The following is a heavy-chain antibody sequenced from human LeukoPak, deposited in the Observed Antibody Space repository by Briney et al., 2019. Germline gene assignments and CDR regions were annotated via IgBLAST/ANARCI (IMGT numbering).Heavy chain of an antibody. D-gene: IGHD5-24*01. V-gene: IGHV4-59*01. CDR1: GGSISSYY. CDR2: IYNSGST. CDR3: ARVSREMATIREAYFDY. J-gene: IGHJ4*02. Sequence: ASETLSLTCTVSGGSISSYYWSWIRQPPGKGLEWIGYIYNSGSTNYNPSLKSRVTISVDTSKSQFSLKLSSVTAADTAVYYCARVSREMATIREAYFDYWGQGTLVTVSS.